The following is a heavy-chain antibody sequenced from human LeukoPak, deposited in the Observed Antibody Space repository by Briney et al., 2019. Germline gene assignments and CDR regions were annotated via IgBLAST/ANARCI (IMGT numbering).Heavy chain of an antibody. CDR3: ARNSKVRPYYYDSSGYPLDAFDI. J-gene: IGHJ3*02. V-gene: IGHV3-21*04. Sequence: PGGSLRLSCAASGFDFSTQWMSWVRQAPGKGLEWVSSISSSSSYIYYADSVKGRFTISRDNSKNTLYLQMNSLRAEDTAVYYCARNSKVRPYYYDSSGYPLDAFDIWGQGTMVTVSS. CDR2: ISSSSSYI. D-gene: IGHD3-22*01. CDR1: GFDFSTQW.